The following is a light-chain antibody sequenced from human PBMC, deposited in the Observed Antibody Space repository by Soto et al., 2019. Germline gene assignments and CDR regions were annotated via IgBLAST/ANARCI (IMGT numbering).Light chain of an antibody. Sequence: QSALTQPPSASGTPGQRVTTSCSGSSSNIGSNAVAWYQQLPGTAPKLLIYSNNQRPSGVPDRFSGSKSGTSASLAISGLQSEDEADYYCAAWDDSLNGYVFGTGTKVTV. CDR3: AAWDDSLNGYV. CDR1: SSNIGSNA. J-gene: IGLJ1*01. V-gene: IGLV1-44*01. CDR2: SNN.